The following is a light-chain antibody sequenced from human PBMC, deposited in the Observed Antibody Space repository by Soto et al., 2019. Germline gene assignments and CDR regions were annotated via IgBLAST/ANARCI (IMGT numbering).Light chain of an antibody. CDR3: CSYAGTHYV. J-gene: IGLJ1*01. CDR2: DVT. Sequence: QSALTQPRSVSGSPGQSVTISCTGTSSDFGGYNYVSWYQQHPGKAPKLMIYDVTKLPSGVPDRFSGSKSGNTASLTSSGLQAEDEADYYCCSYAGTHYVFGTGTKVTVL. CDR1: SSDFGGYNY. V-gene: IGLV2-11*01.